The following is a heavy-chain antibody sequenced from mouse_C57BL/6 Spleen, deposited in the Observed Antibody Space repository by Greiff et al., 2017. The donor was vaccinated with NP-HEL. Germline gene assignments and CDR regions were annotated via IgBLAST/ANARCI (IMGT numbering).Heavy chain of an antibody. V-gene: IGHV1-59*01. CDR3: AKVDYGSKGY. J-gene: IGHJ2*01. CDR1: GYTFTSYW. Sequence: VQLQQPGAELVRPGPSVKLSCKASGYTFTSYWMHWVKQRPGQGLEWIGVIDPSDSYTNYNQKFKGKATLTVDTSSSTAYMQLSSLTSEDSAVYYCAKVDYGSKGYWGQGTTLTVSS. D-gene: IGHD1-1*01. CDR2: IDPSDSYT.